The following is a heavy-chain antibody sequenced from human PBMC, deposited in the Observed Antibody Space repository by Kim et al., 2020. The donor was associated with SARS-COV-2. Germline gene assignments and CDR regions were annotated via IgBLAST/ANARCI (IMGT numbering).Heavy chain of an antibody. CDR1: GFTFYNAW. D-gene: IGHD1-1*01. CDR3: ITEWNGPQH. CDR2: IKSKTDGGTT. Sequence: GGSLRLSCAASGFTFYNAWMSWVRQAPGKGLEWVGRIKSKTDGGTTDYGAPAKGRFAISRDDSQNTLYLQMDSLKIEDTALYYCITEWNGPQHWGQGTLVTVSS. V-gene: IGHV3-15*01. J-gene: IGHJ4*02.